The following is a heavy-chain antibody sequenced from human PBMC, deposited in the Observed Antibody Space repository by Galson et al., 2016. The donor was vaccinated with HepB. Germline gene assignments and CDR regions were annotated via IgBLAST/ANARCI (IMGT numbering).Heavy chain of an antibody. V-gene: IGHV3-33*01. CDR1: GFTLSHFG. D-gene: IGHD6-19*01. CDR3: VRERIAVAGPHYYFYAMDV. J-gene: IGHJ6*02. Sequence: LRLSCAASGFTLSHFGLHWVRQAPGKGLEWVAMIWYDGSKKYYADSVKGRFTISRDNSKNTLYLQMNSLRAEDTGVYYCVRERIAVAGPHYYFYAMDVWGQGTTVTVSS. CDR2: IWYDGSKK.